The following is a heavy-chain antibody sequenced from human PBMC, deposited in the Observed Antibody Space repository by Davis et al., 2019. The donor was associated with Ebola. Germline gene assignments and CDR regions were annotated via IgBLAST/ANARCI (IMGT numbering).Heavy chain of an antibody. J-gene: IGHJ6*02. V-gene: IGHV4-61*02. D-gene: IGHD3-3*01. CDR2: IYTSGST. Sequence: PSETLSLTCAVSGGSISSGGYSWSWIRQPAGKGLEWIGRIYTSGSTNYNPSLKSRVTMSVDTSKNQFSLKLSSVTAADTAVYYCAREGNVGRFLEWSVPRNGYGMDVWGQGTTVTVSS. CDR1: GGSISSGGYS. CDR3: AREGNVGRFLEWSVPRNGYGMDV.